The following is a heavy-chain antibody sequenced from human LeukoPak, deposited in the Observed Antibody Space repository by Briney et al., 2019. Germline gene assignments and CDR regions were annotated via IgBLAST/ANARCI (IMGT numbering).Heavy chain of an antibody. CDR2: IKSKTDGGTT. Sequence: PGGSLRLSCAASGFTFSNAWMSWVRQAPGKGLEWVGRIKSKTDGGTTDYAAPVKGRFTISRDDSKNTLYLQMNSLKTEDTAVYYCTTRSKLKSHLGAFDIWGQGTMVTVSS. CDR3: TTRSKLKSHLGAFDI. J-gene: IGHJ3*02. CDR1: GFTFSNAW. V-gene: IGHV3-15*01.